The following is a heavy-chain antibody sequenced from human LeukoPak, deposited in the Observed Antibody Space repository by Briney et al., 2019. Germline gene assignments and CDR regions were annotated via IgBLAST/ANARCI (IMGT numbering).Heavy chain of an antibody. CDR2: IIPIFGTP. V-gene: IGHV1-69*05. CDR1: GGTFTTYS. CDR3: ARVDRYHFYLDV. J-gene: IGHJ6*03. Sequence: SVKVSCKASGGTFTTYSVTWVRQAPGQGLEWMGGIIPIFGTPNYAQKFQGRVKVTTDDATGTAYMELSSLMSEDTAIYYCARVDRYHFYLDVWGKGTPVTVSS.